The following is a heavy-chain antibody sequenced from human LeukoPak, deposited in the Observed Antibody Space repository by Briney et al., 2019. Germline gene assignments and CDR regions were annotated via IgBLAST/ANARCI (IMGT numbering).Heavy chain of an antibody. CDR1: GFTVSSNY. CDR3: AKSPGRDNYYYYGLDV. V-gene: IGHV3-30*18. Sequence: GGSLRLSCAASGFTVSSNYMSWVRQAPGKGLEWLAVISYDGSNKYYADSVKGRFTISRDNSKNTLFLQMNSLRAEDTAVYYCAKSPGRDNYYYYGLDVWGQGTTVTVSS. J-gene: IGHJ6*02. CDR2: ISYDGSNK.